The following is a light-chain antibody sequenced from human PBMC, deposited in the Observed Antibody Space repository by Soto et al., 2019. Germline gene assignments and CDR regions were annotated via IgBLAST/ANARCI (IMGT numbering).Light chain of an antibody. J-gene: IGKJ3*01. CDR1: QTISNY. CDR2: GSS. V-gene: IGKV1-39*01. Sequence: DIQMTQSPASLAASLGDRITISCRASQTISNYLNWYHQKPGEAPKILIYGSSTLQSGVPSTFSGSGSGTEFTLSISSLQPEAFGTYYCQQSYNVPFTVGPGTKVDVK. CDR3: QQSYNVPFT.